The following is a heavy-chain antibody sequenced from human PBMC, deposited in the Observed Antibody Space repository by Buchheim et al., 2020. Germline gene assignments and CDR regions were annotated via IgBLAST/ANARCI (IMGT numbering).Heavy chain of an antibody. CDR1: GLTFNGYA. V-gene: IGHV3-30-3*01. Sequence: QVQLVESGGGVVRPGTSLRLSCAASGLTFNGYAMHWVRQAPGKGLEWVAIISYDGSTKYYADSVKGRFTISTDNANNQLHLQMDSLRVEDTAVYYCARARIAVAALDYWGLGTL. CDR3: ARARIAVAALDY. CDR2: ISYDGSTK. J-gene: IGHJ4*02. D-gene: IGHD6-19*01.